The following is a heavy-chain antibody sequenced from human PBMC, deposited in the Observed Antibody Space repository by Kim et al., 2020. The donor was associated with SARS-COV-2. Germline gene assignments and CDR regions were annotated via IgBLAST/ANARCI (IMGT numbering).Heavy chain of an antibody. D-gene: IGHD3-10*01. CDR2: IYYSGTT. Sequence: SETLSLTCTVSGGSITSYYWSWIRQPPGKGLEWIGYIYYSGTTKYNPSLKSRVTISVDTSKNQFSLRLSSVTPADTAVYYCAGRGDGSGSYYTSSAGFDPWGQGTLVTVSS. CDR1: GGSITSYY. V-gene: IGHV4-59*03. CDR3: AGRGDGSGSYYTSSAGFDP. J-gene: IGHJ5*02.